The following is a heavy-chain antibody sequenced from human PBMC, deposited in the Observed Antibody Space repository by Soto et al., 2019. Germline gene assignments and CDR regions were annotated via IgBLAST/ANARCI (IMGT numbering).Heavy chain of an antibody. V-gene: IGHV3-30-3*01. J-gene: IGHJ4*02. D-gene: IGHD2-15*01. Sequence: ESGGGVVQPGRSLRLSCAASGFTFSSYAMHWVRQAPCKGLEWVAVISYDGSNKYYADSVKGRFTISRDNSKNTLYLQMNSLRAEDTAVYYCAREVVVVAAKQLDYWGQGTLVTVAS. CDR3: AREVVVVAAKQLDY. CDR2: ISYDGSNK. CDR1: GFTFSSYA.